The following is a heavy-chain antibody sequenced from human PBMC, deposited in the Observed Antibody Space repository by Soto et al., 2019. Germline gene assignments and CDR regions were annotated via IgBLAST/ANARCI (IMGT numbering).Heavy chain of an antibody. CDR1: GYTFSSYA. J-gene: IGHJ6*02. Sequence: ASVEVTCTASGYTFSSYAISWVRQASGQGLECLGWISAYNGNTNYAQRLQGRVTMTTDTSTSTAYMELRSLRSDDTAVYYCARDAYIAARPGEVYYYYYGMDVWGQGTTVTVSS. D-gene: IGHD6-6*01. V-gene: IGHV1-18*01. CDR3: ARDAYIAARPGEVYYYYYGMDV. CDR2: ISAYNGNT.